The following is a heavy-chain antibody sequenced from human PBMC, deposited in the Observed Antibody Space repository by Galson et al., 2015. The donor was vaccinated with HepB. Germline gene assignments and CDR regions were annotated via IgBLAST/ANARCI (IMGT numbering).Heavy chain of an antibody. J-gene: IGHJ4*02. D-gene: IGHD3-22*01. CDR3: ARGGKVQYDSSGYSTEFDY. V-gene: IGHV4-34*01. CDR1: GGSFSGYY. CDR2: IDHSGST. Sequence: SETLSLTCAVYGGSFSGYYWSWIRQPPGKGLEWIGEIDHSGSTNYNPSLKSRVTISVDTSKNQFSLKLSSVTAADTAVYYCARGGKVQYDSSGYSTEFDYWGQGTLVTVSS.